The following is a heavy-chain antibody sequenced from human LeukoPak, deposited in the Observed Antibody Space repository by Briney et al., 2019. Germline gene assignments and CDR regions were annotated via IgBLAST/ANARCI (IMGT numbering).Heavy chain of an antibody. CDR1: GFTFSSYE. D-gene: IGHD3-10*01. J-gene: IGHJ4*02. CDR3: ARDMATSGSFDY. Sequence: GGSLRLSCAASGFTFSSYEMNWVRQARENGLEWVSYISSSGGTIYYADSVKGRFTISRDNAKNSLYLQMSSLRAEDTAVYYCARDMATSGSFDYWGQGTPVTVSS. V-gene: IGHV3-48*03. CDR2: ISSSGGTI.